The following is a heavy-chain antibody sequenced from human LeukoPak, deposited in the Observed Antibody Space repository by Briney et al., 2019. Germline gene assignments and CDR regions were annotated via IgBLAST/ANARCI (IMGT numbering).Heavy chain of an antibody. CDR2: ISNSGTDT. V-gene: IGHV3-11*03. CDR1: GFTLGDYA. J-gene: IGHJ6*03. Sequence: GGSLRLSCTASGFTLGDYAMSWVRQTPGKGLEWVSYISNSGTDTNYADSVKGRFTISRDNANNSLYLQMNSLRAEDTALYYCARHYYDSRYPTSGYYMDVWGKGTTVTVSS. CDR3: ARHYYDSRYPTSGYYMDV. D-gene: IGHD3-22*01.